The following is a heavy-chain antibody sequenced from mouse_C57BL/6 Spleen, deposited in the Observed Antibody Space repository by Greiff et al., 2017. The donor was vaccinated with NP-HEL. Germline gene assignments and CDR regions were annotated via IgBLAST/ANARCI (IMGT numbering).Heavy chain of an antibody. CDR3: ARDGISYVELISFDY. CDR1: GYTFTSYW. Sequence: QVQLQQPGAELVKPGASVTLSCKASGYTFTSYWMHWVKQRPGQGLEWIGMIHPNSGSTNYNEKFKSKATLTVDKSSSTAYMQLSSLTSEDSAVYYFARDGISYVELISFDYWGQGTTLTVSS. V-gene: IGHV1-64*01. CDR2: IHPNSGST. D-gene: IGHD1-1*01. J-gene: IGHJ2*01.